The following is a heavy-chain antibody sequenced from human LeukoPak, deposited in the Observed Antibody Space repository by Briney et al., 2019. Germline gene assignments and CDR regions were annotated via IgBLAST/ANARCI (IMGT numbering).Heavy chain of an antibody. Sequence: PSETLSLTCTVSGGSISSYYWSWIRQPPGKGLEWIGEINHSGSTNYNPSLKSRVTISVDTSKNQFSLKLSSVTAADTAVYYCARETFVVVVAARQVEYGMDVWGQGTTVTVSS. D-gene: IGHD2-15*01. CDR1: GGSISSYY. CDR3: ARETFVVVVAARQVEYGMDV. CDR2: INHSGST. V-gene: IGHV4-34*01. J-gene: IGHJ6*02.